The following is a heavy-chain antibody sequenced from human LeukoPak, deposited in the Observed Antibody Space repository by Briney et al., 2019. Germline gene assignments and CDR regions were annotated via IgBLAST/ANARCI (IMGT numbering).Heavy chain of an antibody. CDR3: AREGNEITMIVVARGAFDI. J-gene: IGHJ3*02. CDR2: ISAYNGNT. Sequence: ASVKVSCKASGYTFTSYDINWVRQATGQGLEWMGWISAYNGNTNYAQKLQGRVTMTTDTSTSTAYMELRSLRSDDTAVYYCAREGNEITMIVVARGAFDIWGQGTMVTVSS. D-gene: IGHD3-22*01. CDR1: GYTFTSYD. V-gene: IGHV1-18*01.